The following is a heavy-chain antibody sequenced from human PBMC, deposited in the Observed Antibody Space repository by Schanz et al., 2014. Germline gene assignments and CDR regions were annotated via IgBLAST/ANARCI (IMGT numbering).Heavy chain of an antibody. Sequence: EVQLVASGGGLVQPGGSLRLSCAASGFAFGDYAMTWVRQAPGKGLEWVSAISASGGSTYYADSVKGRFTISRDNSKNTLYLQMNSLRAEDTAVYYCAKGRFGELSAFDIWGQGTMVTVSS. CDR3: AKGRFGELSAFDI. J-gene: IGHJ3*02. V-gene: IGHV3-23*04. CDR1: GFAFGDYA. CDR2: ISASGGST. D-gene: IGHD3-10*01.